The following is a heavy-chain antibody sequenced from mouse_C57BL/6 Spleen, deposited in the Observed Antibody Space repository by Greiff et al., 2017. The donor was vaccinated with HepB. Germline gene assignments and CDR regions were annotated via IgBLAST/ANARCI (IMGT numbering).Heavy chain of an antibody. CDR3: ARVDGYWAWFAY. CDR2: ISYDGSN. CDR1: GYSITSGYY. V-gene: IGHV3-6*01. J-gene: IGHJ3*01. D-gene: IGHD2-3*01. Sequence: DVQLQESGPGLVKPSQSLSLTCSVTGYSITSGYYWNWIRQFPGNKLEWMGYISYDGSNNYNPSLKNRISITRDTSKNQFFLKLNSVTTEDTATYYCARVDGYWAWFAYWGQGTLVTVSA.